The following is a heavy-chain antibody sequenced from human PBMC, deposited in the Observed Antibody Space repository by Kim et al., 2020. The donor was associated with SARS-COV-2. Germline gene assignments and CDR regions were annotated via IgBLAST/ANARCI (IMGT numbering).Heavy chain of an antibody. CDR2: IKQDGSEK. Sequence: GGSLRLSCAASGFTFSSYWMSWVRQAPGKGLEWVANIKQDGSEKYYVDSVKGRFTISRDNAKNSLYLQMNSLRAEDTAVYYCARLPPVYSSEDAFDIWGQGTMVTVSS. CDR1: GFTFSSYW. J-gene: IGHJ3*02. V-gene: IGHV3-7*01. CDR3: ARLPPVYSSEDAFDI. D-gene: IGHD6-19*01.